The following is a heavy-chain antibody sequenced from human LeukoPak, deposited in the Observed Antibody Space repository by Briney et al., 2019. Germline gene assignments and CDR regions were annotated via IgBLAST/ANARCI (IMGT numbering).Heavy chain of an antibody. D-gene: IGHD3-22*01. CDR2: IYYSGST. V-gene: IGHV4-59*12. CDR1: GGSISSYY. CDR3: ARARDYDSSGYYSY. J-gene: IGHJ4*02. Sequence: SETLSLTCTVSGGSISSYYWSWIRQPPGKGLEWIGYIYYSGSTNYNPSLRSRVTISIDTSKNQFSLKLSSVTAADTAVYYCARARDYDSSGYYSYWGQGTLVTVSS.